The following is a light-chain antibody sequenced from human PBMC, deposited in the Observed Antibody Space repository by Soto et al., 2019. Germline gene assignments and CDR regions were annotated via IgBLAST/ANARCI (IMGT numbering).Light chain of an antibody. Sequence: QSVLTQPPSASGTPGQRVSISCSGSSSNIGSNSVNWYQQLPGTAPKLLIYRNSHRPSGVPDRFSGSQSGSSASLAISGLQSEDEADYYCAAWDDNLRGVLFGGGTQLTVL. CDR3: AAWDDNLRGVL. J-gene: IGLJ3*02. V-gene: IGLV1-44*01. CDR1: SSNIGSNS. CDR2: RNS.